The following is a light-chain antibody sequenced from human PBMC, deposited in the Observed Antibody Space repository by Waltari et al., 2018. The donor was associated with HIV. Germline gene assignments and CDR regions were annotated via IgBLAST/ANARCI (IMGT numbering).Light chain of an antibody. V-gene: IGKV3-15*01. CDR2: GAS. Sequence: EVVMTQSPATLSVSPGERATLSCRASQSITSNLVWYQQKPGQPPRLLIYGASTRATGIPARFSGSGSGTEFTLTISSLQSEDFALYYCQHYNNWPPWTFGQGTKVEIK. J-gene: IGKJ1*01. CDR1: QSITSN. CDR3: QHYNNWPPWT.